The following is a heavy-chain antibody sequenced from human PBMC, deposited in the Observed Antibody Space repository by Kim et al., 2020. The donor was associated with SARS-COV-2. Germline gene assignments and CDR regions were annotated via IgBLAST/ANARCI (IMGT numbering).Heavy chain of an antibody. CDR2: FDPEDGET. D-gene: IGHD5-18*01. CDR1: GYTLTELS. V-gene: IGHV1-24*01. J-gene: IGHJ6*02. Sequence: ASVKVSCKVSGYTLTELSMHWVRQAPGKGLEWMGGFDPEDGETIYAQKFQGRVTMTEDTSTDTAYMELSSLRSEDTAVYYCATATAMVYYYGMDVWGQGTTVTVSS. CDR3: ATATAMVYYYGMDV.